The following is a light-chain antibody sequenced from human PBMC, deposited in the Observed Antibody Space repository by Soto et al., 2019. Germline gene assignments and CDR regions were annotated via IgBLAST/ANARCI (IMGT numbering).Light chain of an antibody. CDR1: QSVLYSANNKNC. CDR2: WAS. Sequence: DIVLTQSPDSLAVSLGERATINCKSSQSVLYSANNKNCLAWYQQKPGQPPKLLLYWASTRESGVPDRFSGSGSGPGFTLTISSLQAEDVAVYYCQQYYSTPRTFGQGTKVEIK. J-gene: IGKJ1*01. CDR3: QQYYSTPRT. V-gene: IGKV4-1*01.